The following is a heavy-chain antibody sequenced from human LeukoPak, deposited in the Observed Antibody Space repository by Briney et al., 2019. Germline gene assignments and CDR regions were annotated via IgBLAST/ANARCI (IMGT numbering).Heavy chain of an antibody. CDR2: ISYDGSNK. V-gene: IGHV3-30-3*01. CDR3: ANRPSVAGY. Sequence: PGGSLRLSCAASGFTFSRYAMHWVRQAPGKGLECVAVISYDGSNKYYADSVKGRFTISRDNSKNTLYLQMNSLGAEDTAVYYCANRPSVAGYWGQGTLVTVSS. J-gene: IGHJ4*02. CDR1: GFTFSRYA. D-gene: IGHD6-19*01.